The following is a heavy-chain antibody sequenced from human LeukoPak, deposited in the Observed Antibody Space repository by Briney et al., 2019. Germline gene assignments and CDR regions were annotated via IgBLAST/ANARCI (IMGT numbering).Heavy chain of an antibody. Sequence: PSETLSLTCTVSGGSISSSSYYWGWIRQPPGNGLEWIGSIYYSGNTYYNPSLKSRVTISIDTSKNQFSLKLSSVTAADTAVYYCARDARVQKWFGELLKTTTYYFDYWGQGTLVTVSS. J-gene: IGHJ4*02. D-gene: IGHD3-10*01. CDR2: IYYSGNT. V-gene: IGHV4-39*07. CDR3: ARDARVQKWFGELLKTTTYYFDY. CDR1: GGSISSSSYY.